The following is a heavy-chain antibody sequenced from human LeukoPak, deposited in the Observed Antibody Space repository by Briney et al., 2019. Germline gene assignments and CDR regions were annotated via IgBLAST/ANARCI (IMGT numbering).Heavy chain of an antibody. CDR3: ATGIPTSDGYLS. V-gene: IGHV4-59*01. CDR2: IFSSGRT. D-gene: IGHD5-24*01. CDR1: GGSFTPNY. Sequence: SETLSLTCTVSGGSFTPNYWSWIRQPPGKGLEWIGYIFSSGRTDYKPSLKSRVTISIDTSKRQFSLKVSSVTAADTAVYYCATGIPTSDGYLSWGQGTLVTVS. J-gene: IGHJ5*02.